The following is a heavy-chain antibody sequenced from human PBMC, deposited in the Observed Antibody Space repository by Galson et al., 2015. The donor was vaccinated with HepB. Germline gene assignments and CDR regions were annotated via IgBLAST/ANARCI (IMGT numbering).Heavy chain of an antibody. CDR1: GFTFSNAW. J-gene: IGHJ6*02. V-gene: IGHV3-15*01. CDR2: IKSKTDGGTT. D-gene: IGHD3-10*01. CDR3: TTADRGVTYYYYYGMDV. Sequence: SLRLSCAASGFTFSNAWMSWVRQAPGKGLEWVGRIKSKTDGGTTDYAAPVKGRFTISRDDSKNTLYLQMNSLKTEDTAVYYCTTADRGVTYYYYYGMDVWGQGTTVTVSS.